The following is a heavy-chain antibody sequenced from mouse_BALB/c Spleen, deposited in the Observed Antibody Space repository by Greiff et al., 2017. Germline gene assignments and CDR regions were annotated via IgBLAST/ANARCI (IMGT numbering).Heavy chain of an antibody. CDR2: ISYSGST. CDR1: GYSITSDYA. V-gene: IGHV3-2*02. J-gene: IGHJ4*01. D-gene: IGHD2-10*01. CDR3: ARGAYYDAMDY. Sequence: EVKLVESGPGLVKPSQSLSLTCTVTGYSITSDYAWNWIRQFPGNKLEWMGYISYSGSTSYNPSLKSRISITRDTSKNQFFLQLNSVTTEDTATYYCARGAYYDAMDYWGQGTSVTVSS.